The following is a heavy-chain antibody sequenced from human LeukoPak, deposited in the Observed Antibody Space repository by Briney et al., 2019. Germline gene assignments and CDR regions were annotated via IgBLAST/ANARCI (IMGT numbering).Heavy chain of an antibody. D-gene: IGHD4-23*01. CDR3: AGGGNSPTDY. CDR1: GGSFSDYY. Sequence: SETLSLTCAVYGGSFSDYYWNWIRQPPGKGLEWIGEINHSGSTNYNPSLKSRVTISVDKSKNQSSLKLSSVTAADTAVYYCAGGGNSPTDYWGQGTLVTVSS. J-gene: IGHJ4*02. V-gene: IGHV4-34*01. CDR2: INHSGST.